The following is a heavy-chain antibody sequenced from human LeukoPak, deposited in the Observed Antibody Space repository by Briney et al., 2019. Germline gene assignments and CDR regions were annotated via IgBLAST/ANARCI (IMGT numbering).Heavy chain of an antibody. CDR2: IYPGDSDT. V-gene: IGHV5-51*01. J-gene: IGHJ4*02. CDR1: GSLFSSYW. CDR3: ARLLEGVAGTWGY. D-gene: IGHD6-19*01. Sequence: HGESLQISRQCSGSLFSSYWIALGRPLPGKGLEWMGIIYPGDSDTRYSPSFQGQVTISADKSITTAYLQWNSLRASDTAMYYWARLLEGVAGTWGYWGQGTLVTVSS.